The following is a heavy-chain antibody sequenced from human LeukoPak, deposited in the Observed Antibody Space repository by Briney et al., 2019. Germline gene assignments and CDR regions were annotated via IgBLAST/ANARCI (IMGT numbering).Heavy chain of an antibody. J-gene: IGHJ4*02. CDR3: ARGGRYCSSTSCHFEY. CDR1: GGSISSYY. CDR2: IYYSGST. D-gene: IGHD2-2*01. V-gene: IGHV4-59*01. Sequence: PSETLSLTCTVSGGSISSYYWSWIRQPPGKGLEWIGYIYYSGSTNYNPSLKSRVNISVDTSKTQFSLKLSSVTAAETAVYYCARGGRYCSSTSCHFEYWGQGTLVTVSS.